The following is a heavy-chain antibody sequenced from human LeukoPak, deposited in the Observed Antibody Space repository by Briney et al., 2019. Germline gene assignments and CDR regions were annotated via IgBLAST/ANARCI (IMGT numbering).Heavy chain of an antibody. CDR2: ISGSGGST. D-gene: IGHD5-12*01. V-gene: IGHV3-23*01. J-gene: IGHJ4*02. CDR3: AKRDQYSGYAD. Sequence: GGSLRLSCAASGFTFSSYAMSWVRQAPGKGLEWVSAISGSGGSTYYADSVKGRFIISRDNSKNTLYLQMNSLRAEDTAVYYCAKRDQYSGYADWGQGTLVTVSS. CDR1: GFTFSSYA.